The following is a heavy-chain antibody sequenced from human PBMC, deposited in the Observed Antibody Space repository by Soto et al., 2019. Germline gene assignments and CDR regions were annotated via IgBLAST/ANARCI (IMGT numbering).Heavy chain of an antibody. CDR3: ARRTITVAGRYYYGMDV. J-gene: IGHJ6*02. V-gene: IGHV1-3*01. CDR1: GYTFTSYA. CDR2: INAGNGNT. D-gene: IGHD6-19*01. Sequence: ASVKVSCKASGYTFTSYAMHWVRQAPGQRLEWMGWINAGNGNTKYSQKFQGRVTITRDTSASTAYMELSSLRSEDTAVYYCARRTITVAGRYYYGMDVWGQGTTVTVSS.